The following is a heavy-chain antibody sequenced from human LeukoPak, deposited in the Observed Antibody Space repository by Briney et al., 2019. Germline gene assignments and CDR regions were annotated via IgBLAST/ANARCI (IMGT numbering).Heavy chain of an antibody. CDR1: GGTFSSYA. CDR3: AKLPRIAVAGTGFDP. CDR2: IIPILGIA. D-gene: IGHD6-19*01. J-gene: IGHJ5*02. Sequence: SVKVSCKASGGTFSSYAISWVRQAPGQGLEWMGRIIPILGIANYAQKFQGRVTITADKSTSTAYMELSSLRAEDTAVYYCAKLPRIAVAGTGFDPWGQGTLVTVSS. V-gene: IGHV1-69*04.